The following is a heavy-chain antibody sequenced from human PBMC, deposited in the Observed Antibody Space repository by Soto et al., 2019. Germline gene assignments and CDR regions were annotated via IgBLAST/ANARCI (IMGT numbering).Heavy chain of an antibody. Sequence: QVQLQQWGAGLLKPSETLSLTCAVYGGSFSGYYWTWIRQPPGTGLELIGEINHSGSTNYNPSIKSRVTIAVDTSKNQFSLKLTSVPAADTAVYYCARDKITGLFDYWGQGTLVTVSS. CDR1: GGSFSGYY. V-gene: IGHV4-34*01. J-gene: IGHJ4*02. CDR2: INHSGST. CDR3: ARDKITGLFDY. D-gene: IGHD2-8*02.